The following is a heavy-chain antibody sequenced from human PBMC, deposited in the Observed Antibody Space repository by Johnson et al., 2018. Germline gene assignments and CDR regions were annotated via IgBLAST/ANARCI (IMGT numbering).Heavy chain of an antibody. CDR2: MSFDGSNT. CDR3: SKSLCSNWGTPIEY. J-gene: IGHJ4*02. D-gene: IGHD7-27*01. Sequence: VQLLESGGGVVQPGTSLRLSCTTSGFTLSSHGMQWVRQAPGKGLDWVALMSFDGSNTYYADSVKGGFTISKDDSKNTLYVQMNGLRDEDTAVYYCSKSLCSNWGTPIEYCGQGTLVTVSS. V-gene: IGHV3-30*18. CDR1: GFTLSSHG.